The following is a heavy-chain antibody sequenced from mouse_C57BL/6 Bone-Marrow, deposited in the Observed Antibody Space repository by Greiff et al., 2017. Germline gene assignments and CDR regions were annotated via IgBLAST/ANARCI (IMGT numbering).Heavy chain of an antibody. CDR3: ARSTMVTYYFDY. D-gene: IGHD2-2*01. CDR2: ISYDGSN. CDR1: GYSITSGYY. V-gene: IGHV3-6*01. J-gene: IGHJ2*01. Sequence: EVKVEESGPGLVKPSQSLSLTCSFTGYSITSGYYWYWIRQFPGNKLEWMGYISYDGSNNYNPSLKNRISITRDTSKNQFFLKLNSVTTEDTATYYCARSTMVTYYFDYWGQGTTLTVSS.